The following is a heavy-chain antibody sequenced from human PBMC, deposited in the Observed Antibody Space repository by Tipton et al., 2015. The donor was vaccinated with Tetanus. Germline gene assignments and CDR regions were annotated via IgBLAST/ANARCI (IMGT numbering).Heavy chain of an antibody. D-gene: IGHD2-2*01. Sequence: VQLVQSGGGLAKTGGSLRLSCAASGFTFSTYSMNWVRQAPGKGLEWVSSIGVSSSPIYYADSVKGRFTISRDNAKNSLLLQMNSLRDEDTAVYYCARGLCTSSSCPKHYFDYWGQGTLVPVSS. CDR1: GFTFSTYS. V-gene: IGHV3-48*02. CDR3: ARGLCTSSSCPKHYFDY. J-gene: IGHJ4*02. CDR2: IGVSSSPI.